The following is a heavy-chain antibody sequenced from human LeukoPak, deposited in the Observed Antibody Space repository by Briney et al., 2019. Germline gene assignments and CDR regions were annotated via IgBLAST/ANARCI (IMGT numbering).Heavy chain of an antibody. Sequence: SETLSLTCAVSGGSVSSGTYYWSWIRQPPGKGLEWIGYIYYSGSTNYNPSLKSRVTISVDTSKNQFSLKLSSVTAADTAVYYCARDRVRGNSNPFFDYWGQGTLVTVSS. D-gene: IGHD4-11*01. V-gene: IGHV4-61*01. J-gene: IGHJ4*02. CDR1: GGSVSSGTYY. CDR2: IYYSGST. CDR3: ARDRVRGNSNPFFDY.